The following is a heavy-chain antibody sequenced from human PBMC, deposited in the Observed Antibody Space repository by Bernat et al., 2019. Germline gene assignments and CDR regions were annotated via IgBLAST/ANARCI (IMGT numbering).Heavy chain of an antibody. Sequence: QLQLQESGSGLVKPSQTLSLTCAVSGGSISSGGYSWSWIRQPPGKGLEWIGYIYHSGSTYYHPSLKSRVTISVDRSKNQFSLKLSSVTAADTAVYYCATYYYDSSGYYSRVYWGQGTLVTVSS. V-gene: IGHV4-30-2*01. CDR3: ATYYYDSSGYYSRVY. J-gene: IGHJ4*02. D-gene: IGHD3-22*01. CDR1: GGSISSGGYS. CDR2: IYHSGST.